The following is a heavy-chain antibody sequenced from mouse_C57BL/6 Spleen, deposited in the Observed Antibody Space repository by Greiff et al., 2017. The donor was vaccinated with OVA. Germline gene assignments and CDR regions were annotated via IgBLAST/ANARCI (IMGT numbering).Heavy chain of an antibody. Sequence: VQLQESGAELVKPGASVKLSCKASGYAFSSYWMNWVKQRPGKGLEWIGQIYPGDGDTNYNGKFKGKATLTADKSSSTAYMQLSSLTSEDSAVYFCARSDGSSYGFAYWGQGTLVTVSA. D-gene: IGHD1-1*01. V-gene: IGHV1-80*01. CDR3: ARSDGSSYGFAY. CDR1: GYAFSSYW. CDR2: IYPGDGDT. J-gene: IGHJ3*01.